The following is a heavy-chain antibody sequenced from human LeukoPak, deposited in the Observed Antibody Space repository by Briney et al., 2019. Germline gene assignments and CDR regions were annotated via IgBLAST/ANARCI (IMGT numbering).Heavy chain of an antibody. CDR3: ARGLESCSSGSCFKD. D-gene: IGHD2-15*01. Sequence: GGSLRLSCAASGFTFSSYAMSWVRQAPGKGLEWVSLIYSSGSTYYTASVKGRFTISRDHSKNTLYLQMNSLRAEDAALYYCARGLESCSSGSCFKDWGQGTLVTVSS. CDR2: IYSSGST. CDR1: GFTFSSYA. J-gene: IGHJ4*02. V-gene: IGHV3-23*05.